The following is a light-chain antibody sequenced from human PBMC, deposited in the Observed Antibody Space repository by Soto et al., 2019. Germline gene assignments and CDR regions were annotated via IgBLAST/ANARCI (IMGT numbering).Light chain of an antibody. CDR2: DAS. Sequence: EIVLTQSPAILSLSPGERATVSCRASQSVGTYLDWFQQKLGQAPRLLTYDASNRATGIPARFSGSGSGTDFTLTISSLEPEDFAVYYCQQRVNWLTFGGGTKVDIK. J-gene: IGKJ4*01. CDR1: QSVGTY. V-gene: IGKV3-11*01. CDR3: QQRVNWLT.